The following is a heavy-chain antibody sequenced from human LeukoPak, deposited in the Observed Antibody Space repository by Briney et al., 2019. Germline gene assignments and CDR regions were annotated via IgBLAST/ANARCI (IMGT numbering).Heavy chain of an antibody. CDR2: IYYSGST. V-gene: IGHV4-59*01. D-gene: IGHD3-22*01. J-gene: IGHJ3*02. CDR1: GGSISSYY. CDR3: AAYPHYYDSSGAFDI. Sequence: SETLSLTCTVSGGSISSYYWSWIRQPPGKGLEWIGYIYYSGSTNYNPSLKRRVTISVDTSKNQFSLKLSSVSAADTAVYYCAAYPHYYDSSGAFDIWGQGTMVTVSS.